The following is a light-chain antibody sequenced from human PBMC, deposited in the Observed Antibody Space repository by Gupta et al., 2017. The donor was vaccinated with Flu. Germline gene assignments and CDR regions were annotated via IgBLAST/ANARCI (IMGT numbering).Light chain of an antibody. Sequence: SYELTQPPSISVSPGQTARITCHGDAFPKKYAYWYQQKSGQEPVLVISEEIKRPSGILARCFSSSAGNMATSLIRAAQVEDEADDYCYSTDSSGNHRVFGGGTKLTVI. V-gene: IGLV3-10*01. CDR3: YSTDSSGNHRV. J-gene: IGLJ3*02. CDR1: AFPKKY. CDR2: EEI.